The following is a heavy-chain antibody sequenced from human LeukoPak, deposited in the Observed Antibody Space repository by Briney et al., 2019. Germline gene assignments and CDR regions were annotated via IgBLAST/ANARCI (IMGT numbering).Heavy chain of an antibody. D-gene: IGHD3-3*01. V-gene: IGHV4-34*01. J-gene: IGHJ4*02. CDR3: AKNINYDFWSALDY. CDR1: GGSFSGYY. Sequence: PSETLSLTCAVYGGSFSGYYWSWIRQPPGKGLEWIGEINHSGSTNYNPSLKSRVTISVVTSKNQFSLKLSSVTAADTAVYYCAKNINYDFWSALDYWGQGTLVTVSS. CDR2: INHSGST.